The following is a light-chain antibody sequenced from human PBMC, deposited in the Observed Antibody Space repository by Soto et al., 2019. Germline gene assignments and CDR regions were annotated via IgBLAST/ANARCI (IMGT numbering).Light chain of an antibody. CDR2: EVS. Sequence: QSVLTQPASVSGSPGQSITISCTGTSSDFGSYNLVSWYQRHPGKAPKLMIYEVSKRPSGVSNRFSGSKSGNTASLTISGLQAEDEADYYCCSYAGSSTLYVFGTGTKVTVL. J-gene: IGLJ1*01. V-gene: IGLV2-23*02. CDR1: SSDFGSYNL. CDR3: CSYAGSSTLYV.